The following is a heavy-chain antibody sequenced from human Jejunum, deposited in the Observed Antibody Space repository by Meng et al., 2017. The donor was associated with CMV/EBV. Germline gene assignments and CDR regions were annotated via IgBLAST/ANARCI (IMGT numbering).Heavy chain of an antibody. V-gene: IGHV1-18*01. J-gene: IGHJ4*02. Sequence: QVQLVQSAAEVQKPGASVKVSCKTSGYTFTSYGITWVRQAPGQGLEWMGWIRAYSGTANYAQKFQDRVTMTTDTSTTTAYMELRNLRSDDSALYYCATIPDYHSESYYFPFDNWGQGTLVTVSS. CDR1: GYTFTSYG. CDR2: IRAYSGTA. D-gene: IGHD3-10*02. CDR3: ATIPDYHSESYYFPFDN.